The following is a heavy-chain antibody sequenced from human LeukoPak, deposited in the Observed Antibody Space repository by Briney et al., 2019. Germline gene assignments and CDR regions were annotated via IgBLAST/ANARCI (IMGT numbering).Heavy chain of an antibody. Sequence: GSLSLSFAASGFTFTSYSMNWVRPAPGKGREWVSTISGGGGSTYYADSVKGRFTISRDNSKNTLYLQVNSLRAEDTAVYYCAKGGKWDVTPFDYWGQGTLVTVSS. J-gene: IGHJ4*02. CDR2: ISGGGGST. D-gene: IGHD1-26*01. V-gene: IGHV3-23*01. CDR1: GFTFTSYS. CDR3: AKGGKWDVTPFDY.